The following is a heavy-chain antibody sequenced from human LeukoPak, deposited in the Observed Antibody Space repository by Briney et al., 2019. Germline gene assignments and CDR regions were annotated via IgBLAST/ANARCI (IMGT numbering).Heavy chain of an antibody. CDR1: GSSFTSYW. D-gene: IGHD3-10*01. V-gene: IGHV5-51*01. CDR3: ARLDGSGSYGCGYMDV. J-gene: IGHJ6*03. CDR2: IYPGDSDT. Sequence: GASLKISCKGSGSSFTSYWIGWVRQMPGKGLEWMGIIYPGDSDTRYSPSFQGQVTISADKSISTAYLQWSSLKASDTAMYYCARLDGSGSYGCGYMDVWGKGTTVTVSS.